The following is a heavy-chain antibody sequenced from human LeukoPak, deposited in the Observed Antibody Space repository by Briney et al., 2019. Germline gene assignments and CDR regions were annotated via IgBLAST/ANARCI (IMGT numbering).Heavy chain of an antibody. CDR2: IYYSGST. CDR1: GGSVSSGRDY. D-gene: IGHD3-22*01. V-gene: IGHV4-61*01. CDR3: ARDVVYSDRSVWAFDI. J-gene: IGHJ3*02. Sequence: SETLSLTCTVSGGSVSSGRDYWSWIRQPPGKGLEWIGYIYYSGSTNYSPSLKNRVTVSVDKSKNQFSLKLNSVTAADTAVYFCARDVVYSDRSVWAFDIWGHGTMVTVSS.